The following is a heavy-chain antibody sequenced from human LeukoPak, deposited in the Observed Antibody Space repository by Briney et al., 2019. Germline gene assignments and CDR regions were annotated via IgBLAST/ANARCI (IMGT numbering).Heavy chain of an antibody. J-gene: IGHJ4*02. V-gene: IGHV3-30*18. D-gene: IGHD3-10*01. CDR1: GFTFSGSA. CDR3: AKKSPGTYYAPPDY. Sequence: QPGGSLRLSCAASGFTFSGSAMIWVRQAPGKGLEWVAVTSSDGSQKNYADSVKGRFTISRDNSKNTLYLQMNSLRAEDTAVYYCAKKSPGTYYAPPDYWGQGTLVTVSS. CDR2: TSSDGSQK.